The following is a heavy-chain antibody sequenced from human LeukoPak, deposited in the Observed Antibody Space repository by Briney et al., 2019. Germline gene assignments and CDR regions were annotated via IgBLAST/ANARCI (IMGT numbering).Heavy chain of an antibody. Sequence: TGGSLRLSCAASGFTFSSYSMNWVRQAPGKGLEWVSSISSSSSYIYYADSVKGRFTISRDNAKNPLYLQMNSLRAEDTAVYYCAREPYDILTGYLDRYFDLWGRGTLVTDSS. D-gene: IGHD3-9*01. CDR1: GFTFSSYS. CDR3: AREPYDILTGYLDRYFDL. CDR2: ISSSSSYI. J-gene: IGHJ2*01. V-gene: IGHV3-21*01.